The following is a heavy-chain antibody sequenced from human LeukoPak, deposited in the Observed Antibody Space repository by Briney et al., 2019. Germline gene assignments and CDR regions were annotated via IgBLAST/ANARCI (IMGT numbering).Heavy chain of an antibody. V-gene: IGHV1-2*02. D-gene: IGHD3-16*02. J-gene: IGHJ6*03. CDR2: INPNSGGT. CDR3: ARGVIVHPYYMDV. CDR1: GYTFTGYY. Sequence: ASVKVSCKASGYTFTGYYMHWVRQAPGQGLEWMGWINPNSGGTNYAQKFQGRVTMTRDMSISTAYMELSRLRSDDTAVYYCARGVIVHPYYMDVWGKGTTVTVSS.